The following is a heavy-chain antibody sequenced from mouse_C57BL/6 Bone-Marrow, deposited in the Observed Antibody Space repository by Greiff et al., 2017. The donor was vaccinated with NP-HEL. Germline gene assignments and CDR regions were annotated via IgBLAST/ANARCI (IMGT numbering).Heavy chain of an antibody. CDR3: AREVTTVVAFDY. Sequence: VQLQQPGAELVMPGASVKLSCKASGYTFTSYWMHWVKQRPGQGLEWIGEIDPSDSYTNYIQKFKGKSTLTVDKSSSTAYMQLSSLTSEDSAVYYCAREVTTVVAFDYWGQGTTLTVSS. CDR2: IDPSDSYT. V-gene: IGHV1-69*01. D-gene: IGHD1-1*01. J-gene: IGHJ2*01. CDR1: GYTFTSYW.